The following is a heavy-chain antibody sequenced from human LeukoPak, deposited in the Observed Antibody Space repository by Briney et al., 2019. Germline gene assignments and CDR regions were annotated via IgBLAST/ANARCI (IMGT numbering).Heavy chain of an antibody. CDR1: GGPFSHYY. CDR2: IYYSGST. D-gene: IGHD2-21*02. CDR3: ATHIVVVTATPYFDY. Sequence: SETLSLTCVVYGGPFSHYYWGWIRQPPGKGLEWIGSIYYSGSTYYNPSLKSRVTISVDTSKNQFSLKLSSVTAADTAVYYCATHIVVVTATPYFDYWGQGTLVTVSS. J-gene: IGHJ4*02. V-gene: IGHV4-39*01.